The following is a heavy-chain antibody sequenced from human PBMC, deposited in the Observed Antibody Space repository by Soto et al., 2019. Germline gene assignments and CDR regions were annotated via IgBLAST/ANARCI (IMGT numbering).Heavy chain of an antibody. J-gene: IGHJ4*02. CDR3: AKDLFDDFWSGYYYFDY. Sequence: GGSLRLSCAAFGFTFSSYAMSWVRQAPGKGLEWVSAISGSGGSTYYADSVKGRFTISRDNSKNTLYLQMNSLRAEDTAVYYCAKDLFDDFWSGYYYFDYWGQGTLVTVSS. V-gene: IGHV3-23*01. D-gene: IGHD3-3*01. CDR2: ISGSGGST. CDR1: GFTFSSYA.